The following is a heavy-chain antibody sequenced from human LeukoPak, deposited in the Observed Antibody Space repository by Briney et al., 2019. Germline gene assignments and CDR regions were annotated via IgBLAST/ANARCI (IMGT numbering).Heavy chain of an antibody. J-gene: IGHJ6*03. CDR1: GYTFTSHG. CDR3: ARDLRYSSGWSASDMDV. Sequence: ASVKVSCKASGYTFTSHGISWVRQAPGQGLEWMGWISTYNGNTNYAQKLQGRVSMTTDTSTSTAYMDLRSLRSDDTAVYYRARDLRYSSGWSASDMDVWGKGTTVTISS. CDR2: ISTYNGNT. V-gene: IGHV1-18*01. D-gene: IGHD6-19*01.